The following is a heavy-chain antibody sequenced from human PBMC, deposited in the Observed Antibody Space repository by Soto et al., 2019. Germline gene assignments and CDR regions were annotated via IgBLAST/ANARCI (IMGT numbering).Heavy chain of an antibody. D-gene: IGHD6-13*01. CDR1: GYTFTSYG. CDR2: ISAYNGNT. CDR3: ARDRGSSSWYEFDY. J-gene: IGHJ4*02. Sequence: QVHLVQSGAEVKNPGASVKVSCKASGYTFTSYGISWVRQAPGQRLEWMGWISAYNGNTNYAQMLQGRVTMTTDTSTSTAYMELRSLRSDDTAVYYCARDRGSSSWYEFDYWGQGTLVTVSS. V-gene: IGHV1-18*01.